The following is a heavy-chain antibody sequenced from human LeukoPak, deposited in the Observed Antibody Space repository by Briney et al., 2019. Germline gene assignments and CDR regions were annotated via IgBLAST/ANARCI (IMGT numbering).Heavy chain of an antibody. V-gene: IGHV3-74*01. CDR3: AKGVGYTYGSFDY. CDR1: GFTFSSSW. J-gene: IGHJ4*02. Sequence: GGSLRLSCAASGFTFSSSWMHWVRQAPGKGLVWVSRINGGGSSTTYADSVKGRFTISRDNAKNTLYLQMNSLRAEDTAVYYCAKGVGYTYGSFDYWGQGILVTVSS. CDR2: INGGGSST. D-gene: IGHD5-18*01.